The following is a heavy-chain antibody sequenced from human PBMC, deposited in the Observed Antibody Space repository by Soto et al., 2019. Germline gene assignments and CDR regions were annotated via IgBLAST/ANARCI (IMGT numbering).Heavy chain of an antibody. CDR3: AATDLGYCSGGSCYAENYYYYGMDV. D-gene: IGHD2-15*01. CDR1: GFTFTSSA. CDR2: IVVGSGNT. V-gene: IGHV1-58*01. J-gene: IGHJ6*02. Sequence: SVKVSCKASGFTFTSSAVQWVRQARGQRLEWIGWIVVGSGNTNYAQKFQERVTITRDMSTSTAYMELSSLRSEDTAVYYCAATDLGYCSGGSCYAENYYYYGMDVWGQGTTVTVSS.